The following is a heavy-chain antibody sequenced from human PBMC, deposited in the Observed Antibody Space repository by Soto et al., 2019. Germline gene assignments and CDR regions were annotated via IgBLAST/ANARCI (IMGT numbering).Heavy chain of an antibody. CDR3: ARGKIAAAGTYYYYGMDV. CDR2: IIPIFGTA. CDR1: GGTFSSYA. V-gene: IGHV1-69*01. Sequence: QVQLVQSGAEVKKPGSSVKVSCKASGGTFSSYAISWVRQAPGQGIEWMGGIIPIFGTANYAQEFQGRVTITADESTSTAYRELSSLRSEDTAVYYCARGKIAAAGTYYYYGMDVWGQGTTVTVSS. J-gene: IGHJ6*02. D-gene: IGHD6-13*01.